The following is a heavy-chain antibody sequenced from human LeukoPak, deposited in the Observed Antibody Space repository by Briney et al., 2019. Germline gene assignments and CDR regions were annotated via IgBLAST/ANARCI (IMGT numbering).Heavy chain of an antibody. J-gene: IGHJ4*02. D-gene: IGHD3-22*01. V-gene: IGHV4-34*01. CDR3: ARAPDYYDSSDPSHLDY. CDR1: GGSFSGYY. Sequence: PSETLSLTCAVYGGSFSGYYWSWIRQPPGKGLEWIGEINHSGSTNYNPSLKSRVTISVDTSKNQFSLKLSSVTAADTAVYYCARAPDYYDSSDPSHLDYWGQGTLVTVSS. CDR2: INHSGST.